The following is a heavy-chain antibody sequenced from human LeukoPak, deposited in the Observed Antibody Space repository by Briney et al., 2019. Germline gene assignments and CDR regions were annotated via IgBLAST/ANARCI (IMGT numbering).Heavy chain of an antibody. CDR1: GFTFSSYG. Sequence: GGSLRLSCAASGFTFSSYGMHWVRHAPGKGLEWVAVISYDGSNKNYADSAKGRFTISRDNSKNTLYLQMNSLRAEDTAVYYCAKGWPATRYWGQGTLVTVSS. CDR2: ISYDGSNK. J-gene: IGHJ4*02. D-gene: IGHD2-15*01. V-gene: IGHV3-30*18. CDR3: AKGWPATRY.